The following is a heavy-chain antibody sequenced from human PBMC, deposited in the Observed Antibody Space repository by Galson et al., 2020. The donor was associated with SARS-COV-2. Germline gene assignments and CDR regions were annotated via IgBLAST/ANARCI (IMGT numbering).Heavy chain of an antibody. CDR2: ISYDGTNK. J-gene: IGHJ6*02. CDR1: GFTFSFYG. Sequence: GGSLRLSCAASGFTFSFYGMHWVRQAPGKGLEWVAVISYDGTNKCYADSVKGRFTISRDSSQNTLYLQMNSLRHEDTAVYYCVRNLNDPTTDPHYGMDVWGQGTTVIVSS. D-gene: IGHD1-1*01. V-gene: IGHV3-30*03. CDR3: VRNLNDPTTDPHYGMDV.